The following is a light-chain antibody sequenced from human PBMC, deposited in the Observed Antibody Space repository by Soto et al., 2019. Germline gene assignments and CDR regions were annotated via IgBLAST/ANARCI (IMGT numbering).Light chain of an antibody. J-gene: IGKJ4*01. CDR2: DAS. CDR3: QQFNSWPLT. V-gene: IGKV1-5*01. CDR1: QSISGW. Sequence: DIQMTQSPSTLSASVGDRVTITCRASQSISGWLAWYQQKPGKAPNLLIYDASTLQRGVPSRFRGSGSGTEFTLTISSLQPADFATYYCQQFNSWPLTFGGGTKVEI.